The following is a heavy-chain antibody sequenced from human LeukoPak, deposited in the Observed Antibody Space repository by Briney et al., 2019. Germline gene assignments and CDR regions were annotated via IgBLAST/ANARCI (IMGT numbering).Heavy chain of an antibody. CDR3: ARGRYDAFDI. CDR2: IIPMFGTA. V-gene: IGHV1-69*06. Sequence: ASVKVSCKASGGSFSSYAISWVRQAPGQGLEWMGGIIPMFGTANYAQKFQGRVTMTADKSTSTAYMELSSLRSDDTAVYYCARGRYDAFDIWGQGTMVTVSS. CDR1: GGSFSSYA. J-gene: IGHJ3*02.